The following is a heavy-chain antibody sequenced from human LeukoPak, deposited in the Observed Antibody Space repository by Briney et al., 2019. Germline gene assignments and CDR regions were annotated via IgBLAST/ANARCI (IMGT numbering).Heavy chain of an antibody. CDR1: GGTFSSYA. D-gene: IGHD6-13*01. V-gene: IGHV1-69*01. CDR3: ARDSSSWPKGY. Sequence: ASVKVSCKASGGTFSSYAISWVRQAPGQGLEWMGGIIPIFGTANYAQKFQGRVTITADESTSTAYTELSSLRSEDTAVYYCARDSSSWPKGYWGQGTLVTVSS. CDR2: IIPIFGTA. J-gene: IGHJ4*02.